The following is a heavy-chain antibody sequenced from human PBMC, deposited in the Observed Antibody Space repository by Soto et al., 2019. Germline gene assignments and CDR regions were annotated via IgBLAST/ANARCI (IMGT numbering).Heavy chain of an antibody. D-gene: IGHD6-25*01. Sequence: GGSLRLSCAASGFTFSSYSMNWVRQAPGKGLEWVSSISSSSYIYYADSVKGRFTISRDNAKNSLYLQMNSLRAEDTAVYYCARDNRRSIAASMDVWGQGTTVTLSS. V-gene: IGHV3-21*03. J-gene: IGHJ6*02. CDR3: ARDNRRSIAASMDV. CDR1: GFTFSSYS. CDR2: ISSSSYI.